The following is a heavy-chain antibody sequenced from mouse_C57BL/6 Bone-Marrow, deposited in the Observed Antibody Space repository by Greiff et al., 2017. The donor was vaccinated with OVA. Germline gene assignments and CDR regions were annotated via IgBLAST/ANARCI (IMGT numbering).Heavy chain of an antibody. D-gene: IGHD2-5*01. V-gene: IGHV1-61*01. CDR2: IYPSDSET. J-gene: IGHJ3*01. Sequence: QVQLQQPGAELVRPGSSVKLSCKASGYTFTSYWMDWVKQRPGQGLEWIGNIYPSDSETHYNQKFKDKATLTVDKSSSTAYMQLSSLTSEDSAVYYCARHYSNYLAWFAYWGQGTLVTVSA. CDR1: GYTFTSYW. CDR3: ARHYSNYLAWFAY.